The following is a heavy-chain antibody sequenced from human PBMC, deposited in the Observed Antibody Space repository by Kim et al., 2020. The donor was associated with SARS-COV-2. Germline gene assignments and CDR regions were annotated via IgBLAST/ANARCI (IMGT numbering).Heavy chain of an antibody. Sequence: NYKRSLKRRVTISVDTSKNQFSLELSSVTAADTAVYYCARSYGDYDWCDPWGQGTLVTVSS. D-gene: IGHD4-17*01. CDR3: ARSYGDYDWCDP. V-gene: IGHV4-59*01. J-gene: IGHJ5*02.